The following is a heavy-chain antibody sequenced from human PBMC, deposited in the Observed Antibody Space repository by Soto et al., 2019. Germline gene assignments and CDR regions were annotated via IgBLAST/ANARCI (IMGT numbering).Heavy chain of an antibody. Sequence: GGSLRLSCAASGFTFSDSYMSWIRQAPGKGLEWISYITFSGNTVYYADSLKGRFTISRDNAKNSLYLQMNRLRAEDTAVYYCARVSWREKYGMDVRGQGTTVTVSS. CDR2: ITFSGNTV. J-gene: IGHJ6*02. CDR1: GFTFSDSY. CDR3: ARVSWREKYGMDV. V-gene: IGHV3-11*01.